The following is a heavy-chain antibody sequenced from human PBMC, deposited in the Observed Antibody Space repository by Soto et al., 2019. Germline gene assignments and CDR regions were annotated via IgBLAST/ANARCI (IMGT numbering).Heavy chain of an antibody. J-gene: IGHJ4*02. CDR2: IYSGGST. Sequence: PGGSLRLSCAASGFTVSSNYMSWVRQAPGKGLEWVSVIYSGGSTYYADSVKGRFTISRDNSKNTLYLQMNSLRAEDTAVYYCASCSSTSCYTPGYLDYWGQGTLVTVSS. CDR1: GFTVSSNY. D-gene: IGHD2-2*02. V-gene: IGHV3-53*01. CDR3: ASCSSTSCYTPGYLDY.